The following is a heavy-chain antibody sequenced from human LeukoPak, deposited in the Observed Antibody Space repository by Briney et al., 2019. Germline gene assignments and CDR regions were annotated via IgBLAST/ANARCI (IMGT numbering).Heavy chain of an antibody. D-gene: IGHD2-21*02. J-gene: IGHJ4*02. CDR2: ISYDGSNK. CDR1: GFIFSSYG. CDR3: SRGSGDCYCQGDY. Sequence: GRSLRLSCAASGFIFSSYGMHWVRQAPGKGLEWVAVISYDGSNKYYADSVKGRFTISRDNSKNTLYLQMNSLRAEDTAVYYCSRGSGDCYCQGDYWGQGTLVTVSS. V-gene: IGHV3-30*03.